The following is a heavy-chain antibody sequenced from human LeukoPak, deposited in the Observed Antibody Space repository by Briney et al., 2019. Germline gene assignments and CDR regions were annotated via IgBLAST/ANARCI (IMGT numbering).Heavy chain of an antibody. CDR2: IYYSGST. CDR1: GGSISSYY. D-gene: IGHD1-7*01. V-gene: IGHV4-59*08. Sequence: SETLSLTCTVSGGSISSYYWSWIRQPPGKGLEWIGYIYYSGSTNYNPSLKSRVTISVDTSKNQFSLKLSSVTAADTAVYYCARPGNSGYYYYYMDVWGKGTTVTVSS. J-gene: IGHJ6*03. CDR3: ARPGNSGYYYYYMDV.